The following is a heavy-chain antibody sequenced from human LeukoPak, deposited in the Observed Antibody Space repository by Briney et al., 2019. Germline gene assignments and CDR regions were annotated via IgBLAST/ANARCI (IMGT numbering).Heavy chain of an antibody. D-gene: IGHD1-26*01. Sequence: SVKVSCKTSGGTFSNYAISWVRQALGQGLEWMGGIIPIFGTANYAQTFQGRVTITADESTSTAYMELSSLRSEDTAIYYCARVAGSGSYYYYFDYWGQGTLVTVSS. J-gene: IGHJ4*02. CDR1: GGTFSNYA. CDR2: IIPIFGTA. V-gene: IGHV1-69*13. CDR3: ARVAGSGSYYYYFDY.